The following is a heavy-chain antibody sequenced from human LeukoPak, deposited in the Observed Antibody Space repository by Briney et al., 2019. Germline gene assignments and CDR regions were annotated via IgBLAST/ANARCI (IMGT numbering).Heavy chain of an antibody. J-gene: IGHJ6*03. CDR1: GYTFTGHY. Sequence: ASVKVSCKASGYTFTGHYMHWVRQAPGQGLEWMGWISPNGADTDYAQRFQGRVTMTRDTSISTAYMELCRLRSDDTAVYYSARAAIAVAGDYHYHYMDVWGKGTTVTVSS. D-gene: IGHD6-19*01. V-gene: IGHV1-2*02. CDR2: ISPNGADT. CDR3: ARAAIAVAGDYHYHYMDV.